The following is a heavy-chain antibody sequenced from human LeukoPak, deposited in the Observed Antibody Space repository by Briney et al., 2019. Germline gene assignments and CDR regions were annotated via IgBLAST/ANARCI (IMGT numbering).Heavy chain of an antibody. CDR3: ARGSTGWFSY. D-gene: IGHD6-19*01. J-gene: IGHJ4*02. CDR2: IGSSSNSI. CDR1: GFTFSTYS. Sequence: GGSLRLSCAASGFTFSTYSMNWVRQAPGQGLEYISYIGSSSNSIYYADSVKGRFTISRGNAKNSLYLQMNSLRDEDTAVYYCARGSTGWFSYWGQGTLVTVSS. V-gene: IGHV3-48*02.